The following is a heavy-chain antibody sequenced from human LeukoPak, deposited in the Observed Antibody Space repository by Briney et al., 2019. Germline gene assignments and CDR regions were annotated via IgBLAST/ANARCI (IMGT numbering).Heavy chain of an antibody. D-gene: IGHD1-26*01. CDR2: INTSGST. V-gene: IGHV4-61*02. CDR1: GGSISSGSYY. J-gene: IGHJ6*03. Sequence: SETLSLTCTVSGGSISSGSYYWSWIRQPAGKGLEWIGRINTSGSTNYNPSLKSRVTISVDTSKNQFSLKLSSVTAADTAVYYCARGSSGSYGIYYYYYMDVWGKGTTVTISS. CDR3: ARGSSGSYGIYYYYYMDV.